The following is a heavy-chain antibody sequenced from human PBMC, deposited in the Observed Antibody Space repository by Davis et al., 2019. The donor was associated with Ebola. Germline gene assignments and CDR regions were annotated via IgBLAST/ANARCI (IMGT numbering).Heavy chain of an antibody. CDR1: GFTFSNFW. V-gene: IGHV3-74*01. J-gene: IGHJ4*02. Sequence: GESLKISCAASGFTFSNFWMHWVRQVPGKGLVWVSRIYTHGSITNHPDSVKGRFTISRDNVKNTLYLHMYRLRAEDTAVYYCTRDSGGVGAFWGQGRLVTVSS. CDR3: TRDSGGVGAF. D-gene: IGHD1-26*01. CDR2: IYTHGSIT.